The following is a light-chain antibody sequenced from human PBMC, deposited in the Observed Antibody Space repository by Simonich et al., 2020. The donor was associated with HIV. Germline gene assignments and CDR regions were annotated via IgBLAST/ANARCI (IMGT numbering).Light chain of an antibody. CDR2: WAP. CDR1: QNVLYSSNNKNY. Sequence: DIVMTQSPDSLAVSLGERATINYKSSQNVLYSSNNKNYLTWYQQKPGQPPKLLIYWAPTRESGLPDRFSGSGSGTDFTLTISSLQAEDVAVYYCQQYYTTPYTFGHGTKLEIK. CDR3: QQYYTTPYT. J-gene: IGKJ2*01. V-gene: IGKV4-1*01.